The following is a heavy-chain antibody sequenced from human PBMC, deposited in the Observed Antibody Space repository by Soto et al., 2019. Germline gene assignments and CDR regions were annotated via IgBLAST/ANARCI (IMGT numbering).Heavy chain of an antibody. CDR3: AKDYGSGSRLFDC. V-gene: IGHV3-23*01. Sequence: LRLSCAASGLTFSSYAMSWVRQAPGKGLEWVSAIGGSGGITYYADSVKGRFTISRDNSKNTLYLQMNSLRAEDTAVYYCAKDYGSGSRLFDCWGQGTPVTVSS. D-gene: IGHD3-10*01. CDR2: IGGSGGIT. J-gene: IGHJ4*02. CDR1: GLTFSSYA.